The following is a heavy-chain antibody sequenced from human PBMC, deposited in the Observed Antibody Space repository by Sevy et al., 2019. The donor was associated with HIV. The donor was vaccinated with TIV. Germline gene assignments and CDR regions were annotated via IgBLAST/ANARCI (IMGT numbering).Heavy chain of an antibody. CDR1: GGTFSSYA. V-gene: IGHV1-69*06. CDR2: IIPIFGTA. J-gene: IGHJ4*02. D-gene: IGHD2-15*01. Sequence: ASVKVSCKASGGTFSSYAISWVRQAPGQGLEWMGGIIPIFGTANYAQKFQGRVTITADKSTSTAYMELSSLRSEDTAVYYCARVSSRSILRRVDLYYWGQGTLVTVSS. CDR3: ARVSSRSILRRVDLYY.